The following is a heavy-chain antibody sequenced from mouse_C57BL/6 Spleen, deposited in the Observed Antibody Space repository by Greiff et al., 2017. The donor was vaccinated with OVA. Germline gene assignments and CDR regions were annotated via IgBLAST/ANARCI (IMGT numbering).Heavy chain of an antibody. D-gene: IGHD3-1*01. V-gene: IGHV1-7*01. CDR3: ARSGDSHYMDY. CDR2: INPSSGYT. Sequence: QVQLQQSGAELAKPGASVKLSCKTSGYTFTRYWMPWVKERPGQGLEWIGYINPSSGYTNYNQRFMGKATLTADKSSSTAYMQLSSLTYEDSAVYYCARSGDSHYMDYWGQGTTLTVSS. CDR1: GYTFTRYW. J-gene: IGHJ2*01.